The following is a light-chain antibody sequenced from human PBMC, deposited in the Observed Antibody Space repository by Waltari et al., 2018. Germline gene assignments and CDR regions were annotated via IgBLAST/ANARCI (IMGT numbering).Light chain of an antibody. J-gene: IGLJ2*01. CDR3: AAWDDTLSAVV. CDR2: TND. V-gene: IGLV1-47*02. Sequence: QSVLTQPPSTSGTPGQRVTISCSGSSSTIGSNYVYWYQHPPGTAPKLLIYTNDQRPSGVPDRFSGSKSGTSASLAISGLQSDDESDYFCAAWDDTLSAVVFGGGTKLTVL. CDR1: SSTIGSNY.